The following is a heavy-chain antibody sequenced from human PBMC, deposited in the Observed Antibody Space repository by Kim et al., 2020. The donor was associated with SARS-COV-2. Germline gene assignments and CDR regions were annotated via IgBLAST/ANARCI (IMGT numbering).Heavy chain of an antibody. CDR3: ARYGITTIPAFDI. J-gene: IGHJ3*02. D-gene: IGHD1-20*01. CDR2: ISSGGSGSTK. CDR1: GFTFSSYE. V-gene: IGHV3-48*03. Sequence: GGSLRLSCAASGFTFSSYEMNWVRQAPGKGLEWVSYISSGGSGSTKHYADSVKGRFTISRDNAQNSMYLQMNSLRAEDTGVYYCARYGITTIPAFDIWGQGTMVTVSS.